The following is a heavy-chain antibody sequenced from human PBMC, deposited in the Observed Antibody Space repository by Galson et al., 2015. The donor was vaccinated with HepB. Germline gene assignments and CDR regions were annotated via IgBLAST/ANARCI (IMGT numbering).Heavy chain of an antibody. CDR3: TREFETYYYGSGSFDY. J-gene: IGHJ4*02. D-gene: IGHD3-10*01. CDR1: GFTFGDYA. V-gene: IGHV3-49*03. Sequence: SLRLSCAASGFTFGDYAMSWFRQAPGKGLEWVGFIRSKAYGGTTEYAASVKGRFTISRDDSKSIAYLQMNSLKTEDTAVYYCTREFETYYYGSGSFDYWGQGTLVTVSS. CDR2: IRSKAYGGTT.